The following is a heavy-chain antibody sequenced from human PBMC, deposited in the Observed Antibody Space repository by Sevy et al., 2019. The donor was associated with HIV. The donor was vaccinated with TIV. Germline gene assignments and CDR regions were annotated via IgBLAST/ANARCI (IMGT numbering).Heavy chain of an antibody. Sequence: SETLSLTCTVSGGSINNYFWSWIRQPPGKGLEWIGYIYYSGRTNYNPSLKSRVTISVDTSKNQCSLKLSSVTAADTAVYYCARESIGAVGDFDYWGQGTLVTVSS. CDR2: IYYSGRT. D-gene: IGHD6-13*01. CDR3: ARESIGAVGDFDY. J-gene: IGHJ4*02. V-gene: IGHV4-59*01. CDR1: GGSINNYF.